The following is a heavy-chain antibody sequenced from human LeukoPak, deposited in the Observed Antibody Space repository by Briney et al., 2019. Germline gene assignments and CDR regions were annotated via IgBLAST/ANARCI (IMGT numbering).Heavy chain of an antibody. CDR1: GGSISSYY. CDR3: ARGSYSMVYAFDI. J-gene: IGHJ3*02. D-gene: IGHD2-8*01. CDR2: IYYSGST. V-gene: IGHV4-59*08. Sequence: SENLSLTCTVSGGSISSYYWSWIRQPPGKGLEWIGYIYYSGSTNYNPSLKSRVTISVDTSKNQFSLKLSSVTAADTAVYYCARGSYSMVYAFDIWGQGTMVTVSS.